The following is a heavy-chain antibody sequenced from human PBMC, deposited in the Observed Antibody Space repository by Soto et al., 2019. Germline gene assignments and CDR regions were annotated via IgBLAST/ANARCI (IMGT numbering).Heavy chain of an antibody. J-gene: IGHJ6*02. CDR2: IIPIFGTA. CDR1: GGTFSSYA. Sequence: QVQLVQSGAEVKKPGSSVKVSCKASGGTFSSYAISWVRQAPGQGLEWMGGIIPIFGTANYAQKFQGRVTINADESTSTAYMELSSLRSEDTAVYYCARTRCSSTSCYAWDVYYYYGMDVWGQGTTVTVSS. V-gene: IGHV1-69*01. D-gene: IGHD2-2*01. CDR3: ARTRCSSTSCYAWDVYYYYGMDV.